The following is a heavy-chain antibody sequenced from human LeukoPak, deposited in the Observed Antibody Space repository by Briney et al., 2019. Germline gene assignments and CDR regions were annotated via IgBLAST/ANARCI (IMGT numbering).Heavy chain of an antibody. CDR3: ARDRRWELLHPFDI. D-gene: IGHD1-26*01. CDR2: IHYSENT. J-gene: IGHJ3*02. Sequence: PSETLSLTCTVSGGSISSYFWRWIRQPPGKGLEWIAYIHYSENTNYNPSLKSRVTISVDTSKNQFSLKLSSVTAADTAVYYCARDRRWELLHPFDIWGQGTMVTVSS. CDR1: GGSISSYF. V-gene: IGHV4-59*01.